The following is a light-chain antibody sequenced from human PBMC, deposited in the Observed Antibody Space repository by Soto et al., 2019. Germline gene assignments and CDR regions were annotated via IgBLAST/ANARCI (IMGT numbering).Light chain of an antibody. CDR1: SSNIGINT. V-gene: IGLV1-44*01. Sequence: QSVLTQPPSASGTPGQRVTISCSGSSSNIGINTVNWYQQVPGTAPKLLIYTDNQRPSGVPDRFSGSKSGTSASLAISGLQSEDEADYYCAAWDESLNGLYVFGTGTKV. CDR3: AAWDESLNGLYV. J-gene: IGLJ1*01. CDR2: TDN.